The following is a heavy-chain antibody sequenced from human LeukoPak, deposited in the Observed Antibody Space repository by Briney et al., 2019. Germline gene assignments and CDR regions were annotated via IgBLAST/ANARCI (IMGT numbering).Heavy chain of an antibody. J-gene: IGHJ4*02. V-gene: IGHV1-2*02. D-gene: IGHD1-1*01. CDR2: INPNSGDT. CDR1: GYTITGYD. CDR3: ARDRHWNQGNFDY. Sequence: ASVKVSCKASGYTITGYDIHWVRQAPGQGLESMGWINPNSGDTNYAQKFQGRVTMTRDTSINTAFMELSRLRSDDTAVYYCARDRHWNQGNFDYWGQGTLVTVSS.